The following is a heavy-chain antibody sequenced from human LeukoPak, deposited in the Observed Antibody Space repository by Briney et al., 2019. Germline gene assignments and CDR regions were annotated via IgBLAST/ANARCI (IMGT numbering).Heavy chain of an antibody. CDR2: IYPGDSGT. CDR1: GYSFTSYW. J-gene: IGHJ3*02. Sequence: KRGESLKISCKDSGYSFTSYWIGWVRQMPGKGLEWMGIIYPGDSGTTYSPSFQGQVTISADKSISTAYLRWSSLKASDTAMYYCARRPGEYRGDAFDIWGQGTMVTVSS. D-gene: IGHD7-27*01. V-gene: IGHV5-51*01. CDR3: ARRPGEYRGDAFDI.